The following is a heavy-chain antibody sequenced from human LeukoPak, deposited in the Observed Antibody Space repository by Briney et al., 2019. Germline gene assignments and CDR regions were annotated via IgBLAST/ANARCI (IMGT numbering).Heavy chain of an antibody. V-gene: IGHV3-23*01. CDR2: SGDSDGST. J-gene: IGHJ4*02. CDR3: AKGGCRGTCNPLAY. Sequence: GGSLRLSCAASGFTFSDSGMSWVRQAPGKGREGMSSSGDSDGSTYYADSLKGRFTISRDNSKNTLDLQMNSLRAEDTAVYYCAKGGCRGTCNPLAYWGQGALVTVSP. D-gene: IGHD2-15*01. CDR1: GFTFSDSG.